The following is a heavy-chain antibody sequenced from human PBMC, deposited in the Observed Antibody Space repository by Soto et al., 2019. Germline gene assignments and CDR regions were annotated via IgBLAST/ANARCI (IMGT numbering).Heavy chain of an antibody. D-gene: IGHD3-9*01. J-gene: IGHJ4*02. V-gene: IGHV3-48*03. Sequence: HPGGSLRLSCAASGFTFSSYEMNWVRQAPGKGLEWVSYISSSGSTIYYADSVKGRFTISRDNAKNSLYLQMNSLRAEDTAVYYCARDRCAHRAYFDCVRGFDYWGQGTLVTVSS. CDR3: ARDRCAHRAYFDCVRGFDY. CDR2: ISSSGSTI. CDR1: GFTFSSYE.